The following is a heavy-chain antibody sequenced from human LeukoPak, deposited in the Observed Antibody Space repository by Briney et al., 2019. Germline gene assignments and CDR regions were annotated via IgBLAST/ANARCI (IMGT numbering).Heavy chain of an antibody. Sequence: PSETLSLTYTVSGGSISSYYWSWIRQPPGKGLEWIGYIYYSGSANYNPSLKSRVTISLDTSKNQFSLKLSSVTAADTAVYYCAREREWIQLPAMRSYYYMDVWGKGTTVTVSS. CDR3: AREREWIQLPAMRSYYYMDV. CDR2: IYYSGSA. J-gene: IGHJ6*03. V-gene: IGHV4-59*01. CDR1: GGSISSYY. D-gene: IGHD5-18*01.